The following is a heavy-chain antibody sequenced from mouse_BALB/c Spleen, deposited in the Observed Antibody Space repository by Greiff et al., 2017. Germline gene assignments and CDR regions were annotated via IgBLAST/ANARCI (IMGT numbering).Heavy chain of an antibody. D-gene: IGHD2-14*01. J-gene: IGHJ3*01. CDR3: TRSGGYDVGFAY. CDR2: INPSNGGT. V-gene: IGHV1S81*02. Sequence: QVQLQQSGAELVKPGASVKLSCKASGYTFTSYYMYWVKQRPGQGLEWIGEINPSNGGTNFNEKFKSKATLTVDKSSSTAYMQLSSLTSEDSAVYYCTRSGGYDVGFAYWGQGTLVTVSA. CDR1: GYTFTSYY.